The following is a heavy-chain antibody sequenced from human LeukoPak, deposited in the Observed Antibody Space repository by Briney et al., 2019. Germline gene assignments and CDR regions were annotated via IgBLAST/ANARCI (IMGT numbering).Heavy chain of an antibody. V-gene: IGHV3-33*01. D-gene: IGHD3-22*01. CDR1: GFTFSSYG. CDR2: IWYDGSNK. J-gene: IGHJ4*02. Sequence: PGGSLRLSCAASGFTFSSYGMHWVRQAPGKGLEWVAVIWYDGSNKYYADSVKGRFTISRDNSKNTLYLQMNSLRAEDTAVYYCARDLSSGYGSFDYWGQGTLVTVSS. CDR3: ARDLSSGYGSFDY.